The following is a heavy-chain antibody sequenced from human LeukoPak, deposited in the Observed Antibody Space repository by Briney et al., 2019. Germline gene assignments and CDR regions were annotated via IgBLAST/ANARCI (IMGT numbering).Heavy chain of an antibody. D-gene: IGHD3-16*02. J-gene: IGHJ3*02. CDR1: GGSISSYY. V-gene: IGHV4-4*07. CDR2: IYTSGST. CDR3: ARGAMITFGGVIVYDAFDI. Sequence: SETLSPTCTVSGGSISSYYWSWIRQPAGKGLEWIGRIYTSGSTNYNPSLKSRVTMSVDTSKNQFSLKLSSVTAADTAVYYCARGAMITFGGVIVYDAFDIWGQGTMVTVPS.